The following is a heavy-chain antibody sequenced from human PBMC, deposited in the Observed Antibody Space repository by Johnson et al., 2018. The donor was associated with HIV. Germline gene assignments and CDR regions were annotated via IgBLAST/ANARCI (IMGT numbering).Heavy chain of an antibody. CDR1: GFTFSSYA. D-gene: IGHD6-13*01. CDR3: ARWGEQQLVNALDI. V-gene: IGHV3-30*04. CDR2: ISYDGSNK. J-gene: IGHJ3*02. Sequence: QVQLVESGGGLVQPGGSLRLSCTASGFTFSSYAMHWVRQAPGKGLEWVAVISYDGSNKYYADSVKGRFTISRDNSKNTLYLQMNSLRAEDTAVYYCARWGEQQLVNALDIWGQGTMVTVSS.